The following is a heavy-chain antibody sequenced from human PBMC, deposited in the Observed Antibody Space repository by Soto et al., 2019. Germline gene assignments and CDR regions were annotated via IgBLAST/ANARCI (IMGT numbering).Heavy chain of an antibody. J-gene: IGHJ4*02. D-gene: IGHD6-13*01. Sequence: QVQLVQSGAEVKKPGASVKVFCKASGYTFTSYAMHWVRQAPGQRLEWMGWINAGNGNTKYSQKFQGRVTITRDTSASTAYMELSSLRSEDTAVYYCASPEAAAGRAFDYWGQGTLVTVSS. V-gene: IGHV1-3*01. CDR1: GYTFTSYA. CDR2: INAGNGNT. CDR3: ASPEAAAGRAFDY.